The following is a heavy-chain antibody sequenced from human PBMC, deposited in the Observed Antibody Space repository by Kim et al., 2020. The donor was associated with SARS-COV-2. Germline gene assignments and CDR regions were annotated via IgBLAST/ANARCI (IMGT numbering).Heavy chain of an antibody. D-gene: IGHD3-10*01. J-gene: IGHJ4*02. Sequence: ADSEEGRYTISRDNAKNSLYLQMNSLRADDTAMYYCARELSLGRPGGFDYWGQGTLVTVSS. CDR3: ARELSLGRPGGFDY. V-gene: IGHV3-21*01.